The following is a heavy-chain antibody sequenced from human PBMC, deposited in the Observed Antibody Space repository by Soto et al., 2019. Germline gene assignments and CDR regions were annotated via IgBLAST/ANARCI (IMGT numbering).Heavy chain of an antibody. V-gene: IGHV4-30-2*01. J-gene: IGHJ4*02. D-gene: IGHD3-3*01. CDR2: IYHSGST. CDR1: GGSISSGGYS. Sequence: PSETLSLTCAVSGGSISSGGYSWSWIRQPPGKGLEWIGYIYHSGSTYYNPSLKSRVTISVDRSKNQFSLKLSSVTAEDTAVYYCARGVVTYYFDYWAQVTMVSVSS. CDR3: ARGVVTYYFDY.